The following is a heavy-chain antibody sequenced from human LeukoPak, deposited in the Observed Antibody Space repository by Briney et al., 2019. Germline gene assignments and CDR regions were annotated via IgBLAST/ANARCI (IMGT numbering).Heavy chain of an antibody. Sequence: SGGSLRLSCVASGFTFSSYAMSWVRQAPGKGLEWVSAISGTGLTTDYADSVKGRFIISRDNSKNTLYLQMNSLRAEDTAVYHCAKAGYSDYPYYYYYMDVWAMGPRSPSP. CDR3: AKAGYSDYPYYYYYMDV. V-gene: IGHV3-23*01. D-gene: IGHD4-11*01. CDR1: GFTFSSYA. J-gene: IGHJ6*03. CDR2: ISGTGLTT.